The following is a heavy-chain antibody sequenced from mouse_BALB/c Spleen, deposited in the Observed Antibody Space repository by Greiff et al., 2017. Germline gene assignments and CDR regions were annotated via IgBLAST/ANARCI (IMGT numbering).Heavy chain of an antibody. V-gene: IGHV2-9*02. D-gene: IGHD2-2*01. Sequence: VQLQQSGPGLVAPSQSLSITCTVSGFSLTSYGVHWVRQPPGKGLEWLGVIWAGGSTNYNSALMSRLSIIKDNSKSQVFLKMNSLQTDDTAMYYCARDKGYGYDVGYFDVWGAGTTVTVSS. CDR3: ARDKGYGYDVGYFDV. J-gene: IGHJ1*01. CDR1: GFSLTSYG. CDR2: IWAGGST.